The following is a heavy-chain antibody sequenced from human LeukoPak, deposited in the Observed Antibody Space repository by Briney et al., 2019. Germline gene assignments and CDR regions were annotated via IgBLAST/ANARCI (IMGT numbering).Heavy chain of an antibody. CDR1: GFTFSGYA. J-gene: IGHJ4*02. CDR3: AKGGIYYYDISGYFFDY. D-gene: IGHD3-22*01. CDR2: ISGSGGST. V-gene: IGHV3-23*01. Sequence: GGSLRLSCGASGFTFSGYAMSWVRQAPGKGLEWVSGISGSGGSTYYAESVKGRFTISRDISNNTLYLQMNSLRAEDTAVYYCAKGGIYYYDISGYFFDYWGQGTLVTVSS.